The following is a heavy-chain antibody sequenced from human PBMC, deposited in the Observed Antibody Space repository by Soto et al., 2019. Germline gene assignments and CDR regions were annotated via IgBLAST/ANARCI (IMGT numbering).Heavy chain of an antibody. J-gene: IGHJ4*02. CDR2: ISGYNGNT. CDR1: GYTFTSYG. V-gene: IGHV1-18*04. Sequence: QVQLLQSGAEWKKPGASVEVSCKASGYTFTSYGISWVRQAPGQGLEGMGWISGYNGNTNYAQKCQGRVSKTTDTSTAAGYMGPRSLRSVDTEVFYFARMGYCSGGSCYSGSGVYWGQGPLVTVSS. CDR3: ARMGYCSGGSCYSGSGVY. D-gene: IGHD2-15*01.